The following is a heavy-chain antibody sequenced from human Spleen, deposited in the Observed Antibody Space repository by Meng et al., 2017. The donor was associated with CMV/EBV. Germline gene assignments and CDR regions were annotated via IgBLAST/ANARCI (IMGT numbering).Heavy chain of an antibody. CDR1: GYTFTGYY. Sequence: ASVKVSCKASGYTFTGYYMHWVRQAPGQGLEWMGWINPNSGGTNYAQKFQGRVTMTRDTSISTAYMELSRLRSDDTAVYYCARDRVGESGYYYGMDVSAQGTTVTVSS. CDR3: ARDRVGESGYYYGMDV. CDR2: INPNSGGT. J-gene: IGHJ6*02. V-gene: IGHV1-2*02. D-gene: IGHD1-26*01.